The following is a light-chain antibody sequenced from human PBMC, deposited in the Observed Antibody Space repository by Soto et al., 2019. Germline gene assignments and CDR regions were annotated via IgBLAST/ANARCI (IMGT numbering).Light chain of an antibody. CDR1: QSVRTD. V-gene: IGKV3-15*01. J-gene: IGKJ1*01. CDR3: QQHNNWPPWT. CDR2: GAS. Sequence: EIVHTQSPATLSVSAWHRSPISFSSSQSVRTDVAWYQQRPGQLPRLLIYGASSRATGIPARFSGSGSGTDFTLTISSLQSEDFAVYYCQQHNNWPPWTFGQGTKV.